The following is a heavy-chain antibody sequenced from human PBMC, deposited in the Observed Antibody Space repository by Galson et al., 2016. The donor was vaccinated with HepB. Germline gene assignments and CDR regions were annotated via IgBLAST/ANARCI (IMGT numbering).Heavy chain of an antibody. Sequence: SLRLSCAASGFTFRNYGMTWVRQAPGKGLEVVSSISRSGDSTDYADSLKGRFTISRDNSKNTLSLQMNSRTSYDTAIYHCVQGSTAPAVWGKGTTVTVSS. D-gene: IGHD2-2*01. J-gene: IGHJ6*04. CDR3: VQGSTAPAV. V-gene: IGHV3-23*01. CDR2: ISRSGDST. CDR1: GFTFRNYG.